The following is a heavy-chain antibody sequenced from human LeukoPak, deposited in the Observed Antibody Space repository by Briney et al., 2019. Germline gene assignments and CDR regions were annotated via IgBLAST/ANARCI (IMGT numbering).Heavy chain of an antibody. CDR3: ARRYYDILTGFYGGGTYNYYYTDV. CDR1: GASISSYY. V-gene: IGHV4-59*08. D-gene: IGHD3-9*01. Sequence: PSETLSLTCTVSGASISSYYWTWIRQPPGKGLEWIGFTPFSGSTNYNPSLKSRVTISVDTSRNQFSLRLNAMTAADTAVYYCARRYYDILTGFYGGGTYNYYYTDVWGKGTTVIVSS. J-gene: IGHJ6*03. CDR2: TPFSGST.